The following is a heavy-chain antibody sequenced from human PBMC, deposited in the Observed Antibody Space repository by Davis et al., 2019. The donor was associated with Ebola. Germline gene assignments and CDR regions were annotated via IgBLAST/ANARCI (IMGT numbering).Heavy chain of an antibody. Sequence: ESLKISCAASGFTVSSNYMSWVRQPPGKGLEWIGEINHSGSTNYKPSLKSRVTISVDTSKNQFSLKLSSVTAADTAVYYCARHCSSTSCSWFDPWGQGTLVTVSS. J-gene: IGHJ5*02. CDR1: GFTVSSNY. CDR2: INHSGST. CDR3: ARHCSSTSCSWFDP. D-gene: IGHD2-2*01. V-gene: IGHV4-34*01.